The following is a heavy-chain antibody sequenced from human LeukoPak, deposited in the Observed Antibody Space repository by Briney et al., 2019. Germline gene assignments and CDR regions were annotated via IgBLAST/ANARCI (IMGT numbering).Heavy chain of an antibody. D-gene: IGHD3-22*01. CDR2: INPNSGNT. CDR3: ARAGTYYDSRGRGGKKTYYFDY. Sequence: GASVKVSCKASGYTFTSYDINWVRQATGQGLEWMGWINPNSGNTGYAQKFQGRVTITRNTSISTAYMELSSLRSEDTAVYYCARAGTYYDSRGRGGKKTYYFDYWGQGTLVTVSS. V-gene: IGHV1-8*03. CDR1: GYTFTSYD. J-gene: IGHJ4*02.